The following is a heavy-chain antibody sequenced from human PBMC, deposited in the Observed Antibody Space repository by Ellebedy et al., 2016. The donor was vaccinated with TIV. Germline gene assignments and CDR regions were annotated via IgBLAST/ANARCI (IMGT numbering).Heavy chain of an antibody. Sequence: GESLKISXAASGFTFSSYSMNWVRQAPGKGLEWVSYISSSSSTIHYGDSVRGRFTISRDNAKNTLYLQMNSLRAEDTAVYYCARDGDRIAAAGFDYWGQGTLVTVSS. D-gene: IGHD6-13*01. CDR1: GFTFSSYS. CDR2: ISSSSSTI. V-gene: IGHV3-48*04. J-gene: IGHJ4*02. CDR3: ARDGDRIAAAGFDY.